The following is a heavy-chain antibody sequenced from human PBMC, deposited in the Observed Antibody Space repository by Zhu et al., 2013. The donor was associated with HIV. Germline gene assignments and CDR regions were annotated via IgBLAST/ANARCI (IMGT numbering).Heavy chain of an antibody. CDR1: GFAFSAYY. V-gene: IGHV3-74*01. J-gene: IGHJ6*03. CDR3: ARASPPFSGSRNPWTWGPKWGRQYYYMDV. Sequence: EVQLVESGGGLVHPGGSLRLSCAASGFAFSAYYMHWVRQAPGKGLVWLSHIDSDGRSGNYADSVKGRFTMSRDNGQNTVFLQMNNLRAEDTAVYYCARASPPFSGSRNPWTWGPKWGRQYYYMDVWGIGTTVTVSS. D-gene: IGHD3-10*01. CDR2: IDSDGRSG.